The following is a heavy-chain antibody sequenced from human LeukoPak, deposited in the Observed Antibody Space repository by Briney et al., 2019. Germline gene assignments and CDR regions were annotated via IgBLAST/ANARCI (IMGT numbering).Heavy chain of an antibody. Sequence: SQTLSLTCTVSGGSISSGSYYWSWIRQPAGKGLEWIGRIYTSGSTNYNPSLKSRVTISVDTSKNQFSLKLSSVTAADTAVYYSAREYYYYYYYMDVWGKGTTVTVSS. CDR3: AREYYYYYYYMDV. CDR2: IYTSGST. CDR1: GGSISSGSYY. V-gene: IGHV4-61*02. J-gene: IGHJ6*03.